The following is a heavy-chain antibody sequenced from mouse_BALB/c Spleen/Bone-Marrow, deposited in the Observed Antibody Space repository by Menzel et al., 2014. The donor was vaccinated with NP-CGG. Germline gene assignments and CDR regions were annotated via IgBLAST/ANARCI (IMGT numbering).Heavy chain of an antibody. Sequence: VQLQQSGPELVKPGASVKISCKASGYSFTGYYMHWVKQSHVKSLEWIGRINPYNGATSYNQNFKDKASLTVDKSSSTAYMELHSLTSEDSAVYYCANHDGGFAYWGQGTLVTVSA. CDR3: ANHDGGFAY. CDR2: INPYNGAT. V-gene: IGHV1-31*01. CDR1: GYSFTGYY. J-gene: IGHJ3*01. D-gene: IGHD2-12*01.